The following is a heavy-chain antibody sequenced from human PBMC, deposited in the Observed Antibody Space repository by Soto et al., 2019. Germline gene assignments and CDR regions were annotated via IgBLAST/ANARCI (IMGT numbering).Heavy chain of an antibody. CDR3: AKNYFFYS. J-gene: IGHJ4*02. V-gene: IGHV3-23*01. CDR1: GFTFSSYA. CDR2: IGVTGGT. Sequence: GGSLRLSCAASGFTFSSYAMSWARQAPGKGLEWVSSIGVTGGTYYADSVKVRFAISRENSRNTLDLQMNSLRADDTAVYYCAKNYFFYSWGQGTPVTVSS.